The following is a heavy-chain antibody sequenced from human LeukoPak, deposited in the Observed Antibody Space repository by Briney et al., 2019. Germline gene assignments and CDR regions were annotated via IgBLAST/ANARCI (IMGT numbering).Heavy chain of an antibody. CDR3: ARKKSPLRYCSGGSCYNYYYGMDV. Sequence: GGSLRLSCAASGFTFSSYWMSWVRQAPGKGLEWVANIKQDGSEKYYVDSVKGRFTISRDNAKNLLYLQMNSLRAEDTAVYYCARKKSPLRYCSGGSCYNYYYGMDVWGQGTTVTVSS. CDR1: GFTFSSYW. V-gene: IGHV3-7*03. CDR2: IKQDGSEK. D-gene: IGHD2-15*01. J-gene: IGHJ6*02.